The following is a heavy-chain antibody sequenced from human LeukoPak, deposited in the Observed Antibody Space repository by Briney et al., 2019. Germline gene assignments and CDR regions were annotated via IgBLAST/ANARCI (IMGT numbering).Heavy chain of an antibody. CDR2: LSSSSRYI. J-gene: IGHJ4*02. Sequence: GGSLRLSCAASGFTFSSYSMNWVRQAPGKGLEWVSSLSSSSRYIYYADSVKGRFTISRDNAKNSLFLQMNSLRAEDTAVYYCAKDRNCGGNCNWGLGTLVTVSS. D-gene: IGHD2-21*01. CDR1: GFTFSSYS. CDR3: AKDRNCGGNCN. V-gene: IGHV3-21*01.